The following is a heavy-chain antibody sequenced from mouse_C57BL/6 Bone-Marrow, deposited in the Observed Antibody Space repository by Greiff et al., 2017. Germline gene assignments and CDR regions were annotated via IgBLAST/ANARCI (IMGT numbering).Heavy chain of an antibody. D-gene: IGHD6-1*01. CDR3: ARIGCLPSYFDY. Sequence: QVTLKVSGPGILQPSQTLSLTCYFSGFSLSTFGMGVGWIRQPSGKGLEWLAHTWWDDDKYYNPALKSRLTISKDTSKNQVFLKIANVDTADTATYYCARIGCLPSYFDYWGQGTNLTVSS. CDR1: GFSLSTFGMG. J-gene: IGHJ2*01. V-gene: IGHV8-8*01. CDR2: TWWDDDK.